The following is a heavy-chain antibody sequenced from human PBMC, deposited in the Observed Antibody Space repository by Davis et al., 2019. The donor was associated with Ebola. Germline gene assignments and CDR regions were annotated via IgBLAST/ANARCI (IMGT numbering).Heavy chain of an antibody. D-gene: IGHD5-18*01. Sequence: KVSCKGSGYSFTSYWIAWVRQMPGKGLEWMGIIYPGDSDTRYSPSFLGQVIFSADKSISTAYLQWSSLKASDTAMYYCAREGSGYSSWGHGTLVTVSS. J-gene: IGHJ5*01. CDR2: IYPGDSDT. CDR1: GYSFTSYW. CDR3: AREGSGYSS. V-gene: IGHV5-51*01.